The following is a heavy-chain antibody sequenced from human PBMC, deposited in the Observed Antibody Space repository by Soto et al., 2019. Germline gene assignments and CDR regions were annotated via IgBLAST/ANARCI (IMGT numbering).Heavy chain of an antibody. D-gene: IGHD1-1*01. J-gene: IGHJ4*02. Sequence: PSETLSLTCAVSGGSISSGGYSWSWIRQPPGKGLEWIGYIYHSGSTYYNPSLKSRVTISVDRSKNQFSLKLSSVTAADTAVYYCARGERDTFDYWGQGTMVTVSS. V-gene: IGHV4-30-2*01. CDR3: ARGERDTFDY. CDR2: IYHSGST. CDR1: GGSISSGGYS.